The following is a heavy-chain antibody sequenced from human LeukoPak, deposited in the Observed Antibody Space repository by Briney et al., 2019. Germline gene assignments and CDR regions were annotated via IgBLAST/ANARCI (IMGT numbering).Heavy chain of an antibody. CDR1: GGTFSSYT. D-gene: IGHD2-2*01. CDR3: AQTFRICSSTSCSKPLDY. CDR2: IIPILGIA. V-gene: IGHV1-69*02. Sequence: SVKVSCKASGGTFSSYTISWVRQAPGQGLEWMGRIIPILGIANYAQKFQGRVTITADKSTSTAYMELSSLRSEDMAVYYCAQTFRICSSTSCSKPLDYWGQGTLVTVSS. J-gene: IGHJ4*02.